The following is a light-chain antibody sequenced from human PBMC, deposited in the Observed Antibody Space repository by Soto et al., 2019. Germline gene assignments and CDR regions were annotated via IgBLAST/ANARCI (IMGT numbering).Light chain of an antibody. CDR1: QSLVYSDGDTY. CDR3: MQGTHWPLT. V-gene: IGKV2-30*01. J-gene: IGKJ4*01. CDR2: KVS. Sequence: DVVMTQSPLSLPVTLGQPASISRKSSQSLVYSDGDTYLSWFQQRPGQSPRRLIYKVSSRDSGVPDRFSGSGSGTDFTLKISRVEAEDVGVYYCMQGTHWPLTFGGGTKVEIK.